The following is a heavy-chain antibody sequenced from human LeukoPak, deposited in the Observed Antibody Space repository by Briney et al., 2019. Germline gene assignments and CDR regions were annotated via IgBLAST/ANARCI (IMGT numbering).Heavy chain of an antibody. J-gene: IGHJ4*02. CDR1: GFTFSSYA. Sequence: GGSLRLSCAASGFTFSSYAMHLVRQAPGKGLEYVSAISSNGGSTYYANSVKGRFTISRDNSKNTLYLQMGSLRAEDMAVYYCARGGVVVAATPADYWGQGTLVTVSS. V-gene: IGHV3-64*01. CDR2: ISSNGGST. D-gene: IGHD2-15*01. CDR3: ARGGVVVAATPADY.